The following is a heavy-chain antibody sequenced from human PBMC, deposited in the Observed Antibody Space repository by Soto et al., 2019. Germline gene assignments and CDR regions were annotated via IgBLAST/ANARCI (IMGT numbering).Heavy chain of an antibody. V-gene: IGHV1-46*01. J-gene: IGHJ5*02. CDR2: INPSGGST. CDR1: GYTFTSYY. D-gene: IGHD2-2*01. CDR3: VCGYCSSTSCPADVGLDP. Sequence: ASVKVSCKASGYTFTSYYMHWVRQAPGQGLEWMGIINPSGGSTSYAQKFQGRVTMTRDTSTSTVYMELSSLRSEDTAVYYCVCGYCSSTSCPADVGLDPWGQGTPVTVSS.